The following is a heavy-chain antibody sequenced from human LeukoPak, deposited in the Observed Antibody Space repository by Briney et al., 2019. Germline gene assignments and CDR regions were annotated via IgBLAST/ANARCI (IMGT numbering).Heavy chain of an antibody. J-gene: IGHJ4*02. CDR3: ARWVVTPGKFDY. Sequence: PGGSLRLSCAASGFTVSSNYMSWVRQAPGKGLEWVSVIYSGGNTYYADSVKGRFTISRDNAKNSLYLQMNSLRAEDTAVYYCARWVVTPGKFDYWGQGTLVTVSS. V-gene: IGHV3-53*01. CDR1: GFTVSSNY. CDR2: IYSGGNT. D-gene: IGHD4-23*01.